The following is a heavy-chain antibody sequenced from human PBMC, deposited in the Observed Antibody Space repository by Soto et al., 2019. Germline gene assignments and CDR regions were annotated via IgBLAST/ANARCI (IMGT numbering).Heavy chain of an antibody. CDR3: ARSIVVVTALDY. D-gene: IGHD2-21*02. CDR2: IYYSGST. J-gene: IGHJ4*02. V-gene: IGHV4-61*01. CDR1: GGSVSSGSYY. Sequence: PSETLSLTCTVSGGSVSSGSYYWSWIRQPPGKGLEWIGYIYYSGSTNYNPSLKSRVTISVDTSASTAYMERSSLRSEDTAVYYCARSIVVVTALDYWGQGTLVTVPQ.